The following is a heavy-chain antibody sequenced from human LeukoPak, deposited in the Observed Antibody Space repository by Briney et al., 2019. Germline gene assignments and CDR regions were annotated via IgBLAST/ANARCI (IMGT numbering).Heavy chain of an antibody. D-gene: IGHD2-15*01. CDR2: INSDGSST. Sequence: QTGGSLRLSCAASGFTFSSYWMHWVRQAPGKGLVWVSRINSDGSSTSYADSVKGRFTISRDNAKNTLYLQMNSLRAQDTAVYYCAKDVLYYWDIVVVVAGGYFDYWGQGTLVTVSS. CDR1: GFTFSSYW. J-gene: IGHJ4*02. CDR3: AKDVLYYWDIVVVVAGGYFDY. V-gene: IGHV3-74*01.